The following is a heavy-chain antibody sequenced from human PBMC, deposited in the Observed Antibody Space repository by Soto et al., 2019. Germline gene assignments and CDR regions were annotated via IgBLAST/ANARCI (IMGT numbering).Heavy chain of an antibody. Sequence: QVQLVQSGTEVTKPGSSVQVSCKVSGDTFRSNGISWVRQVPGQGLDWLGGIIPIYGTVNYALKFLGRVTITADKSTSTAYMELSGLRPDDTGVYYCARDGGVTGMTTLLDSWGQGTVVTVSP. CDR3: ARDGGVTGMTTLLDS. CDR2: IIPIYGTV. CDR1: GDTFRSNG. J-gene: IGHJ5*01. D-gene: IGHD4-4*01. V-gene: IGHV1-69*14.